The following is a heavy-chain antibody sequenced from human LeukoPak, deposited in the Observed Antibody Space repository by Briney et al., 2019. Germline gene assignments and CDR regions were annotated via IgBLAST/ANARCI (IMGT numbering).Heavy chain of an antibody. CDR2: MYSGSST. J-gene: IGHJ4*02. D-gene: IGHD4-17*01. CDR3: ARGLNGDLDY. Sequence: GGSLRLSSTASGFTVNNNYMTWVRQAPGKGLEWVAVMYSGSSTYYADSVRGRFIISRDNSKNMLYLQMNNLRAEDTAVYYCARGLNGDLDYGGQGTLVTVS. CDR1: GFTVNNNY. V-gene: IGHV3-53*01.